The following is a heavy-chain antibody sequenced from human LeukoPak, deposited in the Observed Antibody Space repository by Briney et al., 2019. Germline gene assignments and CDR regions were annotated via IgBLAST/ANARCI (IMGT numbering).Heavy chain of an antibody. V-gene: IGHV4-59*08. CDR2: IYYSGST. Sequence: PSETLSLTCTVSGGSISSYYWSWIRQPPGKGLEWIGYIYYSGSTNYNPSLKSRVTISVDTSKNQFSLKLSSVTAADTAVYYCARQGGGFGYFDRWGRGTLVTVSS. J-gene: IGHJ2*01. D-gene: IGHD6-25*01. CDR3: ARQGGGFGYFDR. CDR1: GGSISSYY.